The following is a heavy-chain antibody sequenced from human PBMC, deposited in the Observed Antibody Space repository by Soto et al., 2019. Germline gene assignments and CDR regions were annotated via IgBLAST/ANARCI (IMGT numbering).Heavy chain of an antibody. CDR1: GFTFSSYA. CDR2: ISYDGSNK. D-gene: IGHD3-22*01. V-gene: IGHV3-30-3*01. Sequence: QVQLVESGGGVVQPGRSLRLSCAASGFTFSSYAMHWVRRAPGKGLEWVAVISYDGSNKYYADSVKGRFTISRDNSKNTLYLQMNSLRAEDTAVYYCARPPNYYDSSGHWYFDLWGRGTLVTVSS. J-gene: IGHJ2*01. CDR3: ARPPNYYDSSGHWYFDL.